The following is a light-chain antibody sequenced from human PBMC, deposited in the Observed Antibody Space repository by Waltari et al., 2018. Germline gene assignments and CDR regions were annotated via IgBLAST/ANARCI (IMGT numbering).Light chain of an antibody. CDR3: MQGTRWPT. CDR1: QSLLYSNGYNY. CDR2: LGS. Sequence: DVVMTQSPLSLPVTPGEPASISCRSSQSLLYSNGYNYVNWYLQRPGQSPQLLIYLGSNRASGVPGRFSGSGSGTDFTLKISRVEAEDVGVYYCMQGTRWPTFGQGTKVEIK. J-gene: IGKJ1*01. V-gene: IGKV2-28*01.